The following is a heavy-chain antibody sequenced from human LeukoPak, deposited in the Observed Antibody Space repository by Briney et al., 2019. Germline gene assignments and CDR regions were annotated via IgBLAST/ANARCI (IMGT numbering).Heavy chain of an antibody. CDR1: GYTFSSYA. Sequence: ASVKVSCKTSGYTFSSYAISWVRQAPGQGLEWMGRIILILGIANYAQKFQGRVTITADKSTSTAYMELSSLRSEDTAVYYCARGGAAAALSTFDYWGQGTLVTVSS. CDR3: ARGGAAAALSTFDY. CDR2: IILILGIA. D-gene: IGHD6-13*01. J-gene: IGHJ4*02. V-gene: IGHV1-69*04.